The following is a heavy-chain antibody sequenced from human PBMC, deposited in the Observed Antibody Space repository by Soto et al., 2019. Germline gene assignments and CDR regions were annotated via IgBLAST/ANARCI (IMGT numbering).Heavy chain of an antibody. CDR3: ARDKGPVPAAITY. CDR1: GFTVSSNY. Sequence: PGGSLRLSCAASGFTVSSNYMSWVRQAPGKGLEWVSVIYSGGSTYYADSVKGRFTISRDNSKNTLYLQMNSLRAEDTAVYYCARDKGPVPAAITYWGQGTLVTVSS. J-gene: IGHJ4*02. CDR2: IYSGGST. V-gene: IGHV3-66*01. D-gene: IGHD2-2*01.